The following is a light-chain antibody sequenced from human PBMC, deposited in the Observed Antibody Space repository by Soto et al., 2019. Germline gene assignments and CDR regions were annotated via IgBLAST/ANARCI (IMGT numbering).Light chain of an antibody. V-gene: IGKV3-11*01. CDR1: QSVSSY. Sequence: EIVLTQSPATLSLSPGERATLSCRASQSVSSYLAWYQQKPGQAPRLLIYDASNTATGIPARFSGSGSGTDFTLTISSLEPEYYAVYYCQQRSNWPTFGGGTKVEIK. CDR2: DAS. CDR3: QQRSNWPT. J-gene: IGKJ4*01.